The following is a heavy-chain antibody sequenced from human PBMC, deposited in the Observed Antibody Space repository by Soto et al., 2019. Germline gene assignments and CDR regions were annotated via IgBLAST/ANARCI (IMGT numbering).Heavy chain of an antibody. D-gene: IGHD6-19*01. Sequence: EVQLMESWGGLVQPGRSLRLSCAASGFTFDNYAMHWVRQVPGKGLEWVSGISWNSGNIGYADSVKGRFTISRDNAQNSLYLQMNSLRSEDTAFYYCAKDHMAWAGLFDSWGQGTLVTVSS. CDR1: GFTFDNYA. V-gene: IGHV3-9*01. CDR3: AKDHMAWAGLFDS. J-gene: IGHJ4*02. CDR2: ISWNSGNI.